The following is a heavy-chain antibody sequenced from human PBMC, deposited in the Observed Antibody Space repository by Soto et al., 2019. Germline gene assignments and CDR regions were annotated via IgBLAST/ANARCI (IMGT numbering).Heavy chain of an antibody. Sequence: EVQLLESGGGLVQPWLSLRLSCAASGFTFISYAMSWVRQAPGKWLERGSAIRGSGGSTYYAESVKGRFTISRDNSTNTLYLQMNSMRAADTAVYYWAKTCAVVGAASFGYFQHWGQGTPVTVSS. CDR1: GFTFISYA. D-gene: IGHD2-15*01. CDR3: AKTCAVVGAASFGYFQH. V-gene: IGHV3-23*01. J-gene: IGHJ1*01. CDR2: IRGSGGST.